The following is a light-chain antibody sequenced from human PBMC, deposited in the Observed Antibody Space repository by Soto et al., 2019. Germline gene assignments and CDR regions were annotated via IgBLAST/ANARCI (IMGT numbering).Light chain of an antibody. CDR1: QNILSSSYGNNH. J-gene: IGKJ4*01. Sequence: DIVMTQSPASLAVSLGERATFNCKSSQNILSSSYGNNHLAWYQHKPGHPPNLLIYWGSIRESGVPDRFSGSESGTDFSLTISSLQAEDVAVYYCQQYYSTPPTFGGGTKVEIK. CDR3: QQYYSTPPT. CDR2: WGS. V-gene: IGKV4-1*01.